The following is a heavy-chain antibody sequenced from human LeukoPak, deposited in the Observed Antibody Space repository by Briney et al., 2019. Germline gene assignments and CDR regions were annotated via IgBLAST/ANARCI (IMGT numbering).Heavy chain of an antibody. D-gene: IGHD3-10*01. J-gene: IGHJ4*02. V-gene: IGHV3-23*01. CDR2: ISGSGGST. CDR1: GFTFSSYS. CDR3: ARGVKRAMVRGVTTMDY. Sequence: GGSLRLSCAASGFTFSSYSMNWVRQAPGKGLEWVSAISGSGGSTYYADSVKGRFTISRDNSKNTPYLQMNSLRAEDTAVYYCARGVKRAMVRGVTTMDYWGQGTLVTVSS.